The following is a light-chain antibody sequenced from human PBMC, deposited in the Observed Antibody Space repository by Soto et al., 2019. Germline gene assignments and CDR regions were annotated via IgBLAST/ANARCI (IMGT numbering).Light chain of an antibody. CDR3: SSFVASNNLRV. CDR2: EVN. CDR1: SSDIGAYNY. V-gene: IGLV2-8*01. Sequence: QSVLTQPPSASGSPGQSATISCTGASSDIGAYNYVSWYQQHPGKAPKLIIYEVNERPSGVPDRFSGSKSGNTASLTVSGLQPEDEAEYYCSSFVASNNLRVFGTGTKVTVL. J-gene: IGLJ1*01.